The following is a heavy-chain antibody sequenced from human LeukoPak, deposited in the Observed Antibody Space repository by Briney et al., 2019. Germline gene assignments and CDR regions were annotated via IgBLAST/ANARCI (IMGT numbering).Heavy chain of an antibody. Sequence: GGSLRLFCTASGFTFDDYAMHWVRQAPGKGLVWVSGISWSSGSIGYADSVKGRFTISRDNAKNSLYLQMNSLRAEDTALYYCAKDITMVRGAPGDVWGKGTTVTVSS. J-gene: IGHJ6*04. V-gene: IGHV3-9*01. CDR1: GFTFDDYA. D-gene: IGHD3-10*01. CDR2: ISWSSGSI. CDR3: AKDITMVRGAPGDV.